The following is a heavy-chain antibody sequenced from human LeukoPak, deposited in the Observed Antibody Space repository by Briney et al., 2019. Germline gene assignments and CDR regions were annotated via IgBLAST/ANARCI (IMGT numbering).Heavy chain of an antibody. V-gene: IGHV3-30-3*01. J-gene: IGHJ4*02. D-gene: IGHD3-10*01. CDR3: ARAAPYYGSGREDY. CDR2: ISYDGVNK. Sequence: QSGGSLRLSCAASGFTFSSYALHWVRQAPGKGLEWVAAISYDGVNKFYANSVRGRFTISRDNSKNTLDLQMNSLRAEDTAVYYCARAAPYYGSGREDYWGQGTLVTVSS. CDR1: GFTFSSYA.